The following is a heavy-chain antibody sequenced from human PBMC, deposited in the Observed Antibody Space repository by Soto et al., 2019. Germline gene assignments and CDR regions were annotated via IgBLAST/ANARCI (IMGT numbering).Heavy chain of an antibody. CDR3: ARDLGDELVGATKGFFDY. Sequence: GASVKVSCKASGYTFTSYYMHWVRQAPGQGLEWMGIINPSGGSTSYAQKFQGRVTMTRDTSTSTVYMELSSLRSEDTAVYYCARDLGDELVGATKGFFDYWGQGTLVTVSS. J-gene: IGHJ4*02. CDR2: INPSGGST. V-gene: IGHV1-46*03. D-gene: IGHD1-26*01. CDR1: GYTFTSYY.